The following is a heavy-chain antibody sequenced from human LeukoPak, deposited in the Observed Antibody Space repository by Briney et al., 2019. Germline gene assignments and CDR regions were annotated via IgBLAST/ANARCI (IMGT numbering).Heavy chain of an antibody. V-gene: IGHV4-34*01. CDR3: ARALDRGWFDP. Sequence: PSETLSLTCAVYGGSFSGYYWSWIRQPPGKGLEWIGEINHSGSTNYNPSLKSRVTISVDTSKNQFSLKLSSVTAADTAVYYCARALDRGWFDPWGQGTLVTVSS. CDR2: INHSGST. D-gene: IGHD1-1*01. J-gene: IGHJ5*02. CDR1: GGSFSGYY.